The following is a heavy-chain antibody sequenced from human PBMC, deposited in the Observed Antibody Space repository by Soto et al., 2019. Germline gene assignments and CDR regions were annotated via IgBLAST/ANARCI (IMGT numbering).Heavy chain of an antibody. V-gene: IGHV3-66*01. CDR3: ARSVYDFWSGYSYWFDP. CDR1: GFTVSSNY. CDR2: IYSGGST. J-gene: IGHJ5*02. Sequence: PGGSLRLSCAASGFTVSSNYMSWVRQAPGKGLEWVSVIYSGGSTYYADSVKGRFTISRDNSKNTLYLQMNSLRAEDTAVYYCARSVYDFWSGYSYWFDPWGQGTLVTVSS. D-gene: IGHD3-3*01.